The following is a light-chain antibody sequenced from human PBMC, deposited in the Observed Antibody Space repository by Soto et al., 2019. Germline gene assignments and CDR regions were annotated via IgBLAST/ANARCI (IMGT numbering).Light chain of an antibody. CDR1: QSVRSNY. J-gene: IGKJ4*01. CDR2: DAS. CDR3: QHYGSSPLT. V-gene: IGKV3-20*01. Sequence: EIVLTHSPATLSLSPWERATLSCRASQSVRSNYLAWYQQKPGQAPRLLIYDASSRATGIPDRFSGSGSGTDFTLTISRLEPEDFAVYYCQHYGSSPLTFGGGTKVDIK.